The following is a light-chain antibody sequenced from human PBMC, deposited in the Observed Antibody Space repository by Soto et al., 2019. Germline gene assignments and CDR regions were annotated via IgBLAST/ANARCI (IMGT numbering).Light chain of an antibody. CDR2: EVS. V-gene: IGLV2-8*01. J-gene: IGLJ1*01. CDR3: TSYAGTYSFVYV. Sequence: QSVLTQPPSASGSPGQSVTISCTGTSSDVGGYNYVSWYQQHPGKAPKLIIYEVSKRPSGVPDRFSGSKSGNTASLTVSGLQADDEADYYCTSYAGTYSFVYVFGTGTKVTVL. CDR1: SSDVGGYNY.